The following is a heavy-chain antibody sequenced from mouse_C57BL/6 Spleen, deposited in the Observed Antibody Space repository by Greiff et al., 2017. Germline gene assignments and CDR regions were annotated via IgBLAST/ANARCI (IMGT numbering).Heavy chain of an antibody. CDR1: GYSFTGYY. D-gene: IGHD1-1*01. V-gene: IGHV1-42*01. J-gene: IGHJ1*03. Sequence: VQLQQSGPELVKPGASVKISCKASGYSFTGYYMNWVKQSPEKSLEWIGEINPSTGGTTYNQKFKAKATLTVDKSSSTAYMQLKSLTSEDSAVYYCARLGGSSYGGYSDVWGTGTTVTVSS. CDR2: INPSTGGT. CDR3: ARLGGSSYGGYSDV.